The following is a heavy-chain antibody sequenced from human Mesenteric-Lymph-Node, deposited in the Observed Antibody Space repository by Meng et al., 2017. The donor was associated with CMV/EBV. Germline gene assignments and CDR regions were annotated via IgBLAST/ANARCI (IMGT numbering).Heavy chain of an antibody. Sequence: SLMISSAASGFTCSSYGMHWVRPAPGKGLGWVAFIRYDGSNKYSADFVKGRFTISRNNYKNTLYLQMNSLRAEDTAVYYCAKSGALEWLFNPSWSAFDIWGQGTMVTVSS. D-gene: IGHD3-3*01. CDR3: AKSGALEWLFNPSWSAFDI. V-gene: IGHV3-30*02. J-gene: IGHJ3*02. CDR2: IRYDGSNK. CDR1: GFTCSSYG.